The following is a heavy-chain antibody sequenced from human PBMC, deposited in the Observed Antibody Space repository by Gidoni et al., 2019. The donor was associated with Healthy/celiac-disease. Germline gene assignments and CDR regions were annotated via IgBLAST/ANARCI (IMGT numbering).Heavy chain of an antibody. V-gene: IGHV4-38-2*02. CDR1: GYSISSGYY. Sequence: QVQLQESGPGLVKPSETLSLTCAVSGYSISSGYYWGWIRQPPGKGLEWIGSIYHSGSTYYNPSLKSRVTISVDTSKNQFSLKLSSVTAADTAVYYCARDDQTIDGDYNYYYGMDVWGQGTTVTVSS. CDR3: ARDDQTIDGDYNYYYGMDV. J-gene: IGHJ6*02. CDR2: IYHSGST. D-gene: IGHD4-17*01.